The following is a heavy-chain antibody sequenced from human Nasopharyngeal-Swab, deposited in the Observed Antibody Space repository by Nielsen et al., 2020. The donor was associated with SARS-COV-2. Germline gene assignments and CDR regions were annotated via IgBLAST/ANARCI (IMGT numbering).Heavy chain of an antibody. CDR3: AKIEWQSVRWFDR. CDR2: IHNSAST. V-gene: IGHV4-59*08. D-gene: IGHD5-12*01. J-gene: IGHJ5*02. CDR1: GGSVSNYY. Sequence: SETLSLTCTVSGGSVSNYYWSWIRQPPGKGLEWIAYIHNSASTSYNPSLKSRLTVSVDTSKNQLSLKLNSVTAADTAVYYCAKIEWQSVRWFDRWGQGTLVTVSS.